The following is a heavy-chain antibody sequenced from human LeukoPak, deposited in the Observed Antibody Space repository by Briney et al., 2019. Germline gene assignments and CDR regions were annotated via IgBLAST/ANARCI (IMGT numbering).Heavy chain of an antibody. V-gene: IGHV4-38-2*02. Sequence: SETLSLTCTVSGYSISSGYYWGWIRQPPGKGLEWIGSIYHSGSTYYNPSLKSRVTLSVDVSKNRFSLNLTSVTPADTALYFCARTHFDSLGWFDPWGQGIQVIVSS. D-gene: IGHD3-9*01. J-gene: IGHJ5*02. CDR1: GYSISSGYY. CDR3: ARTHFDSLGWFDP. CDR2: IYHSGST.